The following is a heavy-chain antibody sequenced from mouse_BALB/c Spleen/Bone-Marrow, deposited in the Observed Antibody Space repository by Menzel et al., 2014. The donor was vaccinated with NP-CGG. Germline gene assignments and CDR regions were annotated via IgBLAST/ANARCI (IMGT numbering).Heavy chain of an antibody. CDR2: INPSNGRT. D-gene: IGHD2-12*01. Sequence: QVQLQQPGAELVKPGASVKLSCKASGYTFTSYWMHWVKQRPEQGLEWIGEINPSNGRTNYNEKFKIKATLTVDKSSSTAYMQLSSLTSEDSAVYYCASYRGAYWGQGTLVTVSA. CDR3: ASYRGAY. J-gene: IGHJ3*01. V-gene: IGHV1S81*02. CDR1: GYTFTSYW.